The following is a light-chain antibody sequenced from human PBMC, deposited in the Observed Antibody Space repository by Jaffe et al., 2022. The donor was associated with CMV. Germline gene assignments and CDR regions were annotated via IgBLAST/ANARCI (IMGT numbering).Light chain of an antibody. CDR2: EVS. V-gene: IGLV2-18*02. J-gene: IGLJ2*01. CDR3: TSHTNTVV. Sequence: QSALTQPPSVSGSPGQSVTISCTGTSSDVGRYNRVSWYQQPPGTAPKLIIFEVSNRPSGVPDRFSGSKSGNTASLTISGLQAEDEADYYCTSHTNTVVFGGGTKLTVL. CDR1: SSDVGRYNR.